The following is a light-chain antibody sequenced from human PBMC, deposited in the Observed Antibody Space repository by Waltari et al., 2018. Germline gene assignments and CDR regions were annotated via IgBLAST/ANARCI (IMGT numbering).Light chain of an antibody. CDR3: QQYNNWRT. Sequence: EIVMTQSPATLSVSPGERATLSCRASQSVSSNLAWYQQKPGQAPRLLIYGASTRATCIPARFSGSGSGTEFTLTISSLQSEDFAVYYCQQYNNWRTFCGGTKVDIK. J-gene: IGKJ4*01. CDR1: QSVSSN. CDR2: GAS. V-gene: IGKV3-15*01.